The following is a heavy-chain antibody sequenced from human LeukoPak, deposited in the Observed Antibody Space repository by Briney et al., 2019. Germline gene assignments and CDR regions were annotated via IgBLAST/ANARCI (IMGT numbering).Heavy chain of an antibody. CDR2: ISGYNGNT. Sequence: ASVKVSCKASGYNFNNYGISWVRQAPGQGLEWMGWISGYNGNTKSAQKLQDRVTMTTDTSTNTAYMELRSLRSDDTAVCYCARDILGYTTSWYRFDYWGQGSQVTVSS. D-gene: IGHD6-13*01. CDR1: GYNFNNYG. V-gene: IGHV1-18*01. CDR3: ARDILGYTTSWYRFDY. J-gene: IGHJ4*02.